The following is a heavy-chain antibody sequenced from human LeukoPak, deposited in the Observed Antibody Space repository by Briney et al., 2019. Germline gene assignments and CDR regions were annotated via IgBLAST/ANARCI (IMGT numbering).Heavy chain of an antibody. CDR1: GFTFGDYA. V-gene: IGHV3-49*03. Sequence: GGSLRLSCTASGFTFGDYAMSWFRQAPGKGLEWVGFIRSKAYGGTTEYAASVKGRFTISRDDSKSIAYLRMNSLRTEDTAVYYCTRDRLGGYFDWLLAPWGQGTLVTVSS. CDR3: TRDRLGGYFDWLLAP. D-gene: IGHD3-9*01. CDR2: IRSKAYGGTT. J-gene: IGHJ5*02.